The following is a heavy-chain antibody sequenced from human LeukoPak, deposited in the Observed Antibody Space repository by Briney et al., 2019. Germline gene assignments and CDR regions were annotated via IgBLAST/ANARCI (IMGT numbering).Heavy chain of an antibody. CDR2: FDPEDGET. D-gene: IGHD2-15*01. J-gene: IGHJ4*02. V-gene: IGHV1-24*01. CDR1: GVTFNSHA. Sequence: ASVKVSCKAAGVTFNSHAINWVRQAPGQGLEWMGGFDPEDGETIYAQKFQGRVTMTEDTSTDTAYMELSSLRSDDTAVYYCASPGTLDCSGGSCYSSWGQGTLVTVSS. CDR3: ASPGTLDCSGGSCYSS.